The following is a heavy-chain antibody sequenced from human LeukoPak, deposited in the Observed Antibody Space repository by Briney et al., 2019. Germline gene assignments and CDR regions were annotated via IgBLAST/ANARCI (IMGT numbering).Heavy chain of an antibody. CDR1: EYTFTNDY. V-gene: IGHV1-46*01. D-gene: IGHD6-6*01. Sequence: ASVKVSCKASEYTFTNDYMHWVRQAPGQGLEWMGIINLRGGSTSYAQKFQGRVTMTRDTSTSTVYMELSSLRFEDTAVYYCARRSIALDAFDIWGQGTMVTVS. CDR3: ARRSIALDAFDI. J-gene: IGHJ3*02. CDR2: INLRGGST.